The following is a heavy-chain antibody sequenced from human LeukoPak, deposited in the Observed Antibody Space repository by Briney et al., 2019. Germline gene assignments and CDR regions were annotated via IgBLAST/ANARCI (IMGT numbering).Heavy chain of an antibody. V-gene: IGHV4-31*03. J-gene: IGHJ4*02. CDR1: GGSINSGGYY. CDR3: ARDDYYGSGSYHD. CDR2: IYYSGST. Sequence: SQTLSLTCTVSGGSINSGGYYWSWIRQHPGKGLEWIGYIYYSGSTYYNPSLKSRVTISVDTSKNQLSLKLSSVTAADTAVYYCARDDYYGSGSYHDWGQGTLVTVSS. D-gene: IGHD3-10*01.